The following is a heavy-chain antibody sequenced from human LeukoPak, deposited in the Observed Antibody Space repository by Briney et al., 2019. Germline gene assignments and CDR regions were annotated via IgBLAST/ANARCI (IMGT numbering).Heavy chain of an antibody. CDR2: IYYSGST. CDR3: ARVAKTTGVDYFDY. J-gene: IGHJ4*02. Sequence: SETLSLTCTVSGGSISSYYWSWIRQPPGKGLEWIGYIYYSGSTNYNPSLKSRVTISVDTSKNQFSLKLSSVTAADTAVYYCARVAKTTGVDYFDYWGQGTLVTVSS. V-gene: IGHV4-59*01. D-gene: IGHD4-23*01. CDR1: GGSISSYY.